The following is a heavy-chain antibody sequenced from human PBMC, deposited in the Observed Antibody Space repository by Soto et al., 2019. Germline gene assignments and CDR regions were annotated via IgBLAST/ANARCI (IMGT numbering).Heavy chain of an antibody. D-gene: IGHD6-19*01. J-gene: IGHJ6*03. CDR1: GGSISSYY. CDR3: ARRGIAVAGTLTFPYYYMDV. Sequence: QVQLQESGPGLVKPSETLSLTCTVSGGSISSYYWSWIRQPPGKGLEWIGYIYYSGSTNYNPSLKSRVTISVDTSKNQFSLKLSSVTAADTAVYYCARRGIAVAGTLTFPYYYMDVWGKGTTVTVSS. V-gene: IGHV4-59*08. CDR2: IYYSGST.